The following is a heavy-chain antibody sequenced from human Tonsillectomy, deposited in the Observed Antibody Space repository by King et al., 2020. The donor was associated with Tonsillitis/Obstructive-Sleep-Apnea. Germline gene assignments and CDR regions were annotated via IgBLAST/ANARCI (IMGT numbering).Heavy chain of an antibody. CDR2: ISSSSSYT. Sequence: HVQLVESGGGLVKPGGSLRLSCAASGFTFSDYYMIWIRQAPGKGLEWVSYISSSSSYTNYADVVKGRFTISRDNAKNSLYLQMNSLRAEDTAVYYCARDGEFQQTTTDYYYMDVWGKGTTVTVSS. V-gene: IGHV3-11*05. J-gene: IGHJ6*03. D-gene: IGHD2-2*01. CDR1: GFTFSDYY. CDR3: ARDGEFQQTTTDYYYMDV.